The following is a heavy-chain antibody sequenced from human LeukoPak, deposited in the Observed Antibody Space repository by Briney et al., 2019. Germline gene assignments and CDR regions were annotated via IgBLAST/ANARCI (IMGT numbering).Heavy chain of an antibody. CDR3: ARLVAGTGEYNFDY. V-gene: IGHV4-59*08. Sequence: SETLSLTCTVSGGSISSYYWSWILQPPGKGLEWIGYIYYSGSTNYNPSLKSRVTISVDTSKNQFSLKLSSVTAADTAVYYCARLVAGTGEYNFDYWGQGTLVTVSS. CDR1: GGSISSYY. CDR2: IYYSGST. J-gene: IGHJ4*02. D-gene: IGHD6-19*01.